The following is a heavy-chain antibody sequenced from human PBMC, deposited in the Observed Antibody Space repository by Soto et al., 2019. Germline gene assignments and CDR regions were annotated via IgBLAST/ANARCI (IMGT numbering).Heavy chain of an antibody. CDR2: INAGNGNT. J-gene: IGHJ6*02. V-gene: IGHV1-3*01. CDR1: GYTFTSYA. D-gene: IGHD3-3*01. Sequence: GASVKVFCKASGYTFTSYAMHWVRQAPGQRLEWMGWINAGNGNTKYSQKFQGRVTITRDTSASTAYMELSSLRSEDTAVYYCAKGLTIFGVVPNYGMDVWGQGTTVTVSS. CDR3: AKGLTIFGVVPNYGMDV.